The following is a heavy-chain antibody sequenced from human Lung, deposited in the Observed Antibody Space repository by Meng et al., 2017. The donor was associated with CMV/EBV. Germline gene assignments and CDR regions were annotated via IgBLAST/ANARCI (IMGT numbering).Heavy chain of an antibody. D-gene: IGHD2/OR15-2a*01. J-gene: IGHJ6*02. CDR3: AKGSDFRSHYYYGMDV. V-gene: IGHV3-9*01. Sequence: SLRLXXAASGFTFDDYAMHWVRQAPGKGLEWVSGITWNSGTIVYADSVKGRFTISRDNAKSSLFLQMNSLRAEDTALYYCAKGSDFRSHYYYGMDVWGQGTTVXVSS. CDR1: GFTFDDYA. CDR2: ITWNSGTI.